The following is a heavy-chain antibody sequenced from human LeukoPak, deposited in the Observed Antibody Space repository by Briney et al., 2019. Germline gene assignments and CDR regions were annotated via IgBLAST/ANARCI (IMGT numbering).Heavy chain of an antibody. CDR2: INHSGST. CDR3: ARSSSSGWYGGGFDY. CDR1: GGSFSGYY. D-gene: IGHD6-19*01. Sequence: SETLSLTCAVYGGSFSGYYWSWIRQPPGKGLEWIGEINHSGSTNYNPSLKSRVTISVDTSKNQLSLKLSSVTAADTAVYYCARSSSSGWYGGGFDYWGQGTLVTVSS. J-gene: IGHJ4*02. V-gene: IGHV4-34*01.